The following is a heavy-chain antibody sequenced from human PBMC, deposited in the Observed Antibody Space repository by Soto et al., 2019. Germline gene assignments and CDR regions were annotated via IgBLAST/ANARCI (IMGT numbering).Heavy chain of an antibody. CDR2: TYYRSKWYS. CDR1: GDSVSGDSVA. V-gene: IGHV6-1*01. CDR3: AREYGRRYYY. D-gene: IGHD1-20*01. Sequence: QVRLQQSGPGLVKPSQTLSLTCAISGDSVSGDSVAWNWIRQSPSRGLEWLGRTYYRSKWYSEYAVSVKSSRSIDADTSKHEFSLQLTSMSPEDTAVYFCAREYGRRYYYWGQGTPVTVSS. J-gene: IGHJ4*02.